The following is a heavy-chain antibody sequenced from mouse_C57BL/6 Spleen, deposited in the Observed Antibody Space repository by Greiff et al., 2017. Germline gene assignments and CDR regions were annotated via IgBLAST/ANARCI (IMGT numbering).Heavy chain of an antibody. CDR1: GYTFTDYN. Sequence: EVQLQQSGPELVKPGASVKIPCKASGYTFTDYNMVWVKQSHGKSLEWIGDINPNNGGTIYNQKFKGKATLTVDKSSSTAYMELRSLTSEDTAVYYCARFVSLIYYDYDGYAMDYWGQGTSVTVSS. CDR2: INPNNGGT. J-gene: IGHJ4*01. V-gene: IGHV1-18*01. CDR3: ARFVSLIYYDYDGYAMDY. D-gene: IGHD2-4*01.